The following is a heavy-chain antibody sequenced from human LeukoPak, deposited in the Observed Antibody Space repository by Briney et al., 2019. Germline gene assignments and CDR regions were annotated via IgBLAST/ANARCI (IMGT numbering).Heavy chain of an antibody. V-gene: IGHV3-30*04. CDR2: ISFDGSNK. J-gene: IGHJ5*02. CDR1: GFTFSTYA. Sequence: GRSLRLSCAASGFTFSTYAMHWVRQAPGKGLEWVAIISFDGSNKYYAGSVKGRFTISRDNSKNTLFLQMNSLRDEDTAVYYCAREETETTLNWFDPWGQGTLVTVSS. CDR3: AREETETTLNWFDP. D-gene: IGHD4-17*01.